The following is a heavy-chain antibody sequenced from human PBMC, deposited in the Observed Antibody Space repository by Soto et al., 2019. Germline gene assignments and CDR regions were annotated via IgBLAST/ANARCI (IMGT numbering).Heavy chain of an antibody. V-gene: IGHV3-30*18. CDR3: AKGDCSSTSCPLGY. Sequence: RLSCAASGFTFSSYGMHWVRQAPGKGLEWVAVISYDGSNKYYADSVKGRFTISRDNSKNTLYLQMNSLRAEDTAVYYCAKGDCSSTSCPLGYWGQGTLVTVSS. CDR2: ISYDGSNK. J-gene: IGHJ4*02. CDR1: GFTFSSYG. D-gene: IGHD2-2*01.